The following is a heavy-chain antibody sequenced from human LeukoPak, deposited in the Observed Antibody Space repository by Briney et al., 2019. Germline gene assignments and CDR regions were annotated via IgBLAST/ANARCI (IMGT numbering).Heavy chain of an antibody. Sequence: SETLSLTCTVSGGPISSYYWSWIRQPPGKGLEWIGYIYTSGSTNYNPSLKSRVTISVDTSKNQFSLKLSSVTAADTAVYYCARHGGSSADYYYYYYMDVWGKGTTVTVSS. V-gene: IGHV4-4*09. J-gene: IGHJ6*03. CDR1: GGPISSYY. CDR2: IYTSGST. CDR3: ARHGGSSADYYYYYYMDV. D-gene: IGHD3-16*01.